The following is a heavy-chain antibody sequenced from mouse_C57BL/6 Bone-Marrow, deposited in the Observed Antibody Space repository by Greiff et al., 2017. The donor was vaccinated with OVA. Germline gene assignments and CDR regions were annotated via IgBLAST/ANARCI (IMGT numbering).Heavy chain of an antibody. Sequence: VQLQQSGPELVKPGASVKIPCKASGYTFTDYNMDWVKQSHGRSLEWIGDINPNNGGTIYNQKFKGKATLTVDKSSSTAYMELRSLTSEDTAVYYCARYSMVTTGGYWYFDVWGTGTTVTVSS. CDR2: INPNNGGT. CDR1: GYTFTDYN. V-gene: IGHV1-18*01. CDR3: ARYSMVTTGGYWYFDV. D-gene: IGHD2-1*01. J-gene: IGHJ1*03.